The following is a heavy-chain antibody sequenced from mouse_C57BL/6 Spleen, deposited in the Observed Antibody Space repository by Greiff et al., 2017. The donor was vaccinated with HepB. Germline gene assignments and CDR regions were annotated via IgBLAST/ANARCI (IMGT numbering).Heavy chain of an antibody. CDR1: GYAFSSSW. CDR3: AKGWDEAWFAY. D-gene: IGHD3-3*01. CDR2: IYPGDGDT. J-gene: IGHJ3*01. V-gene: IGHV1-82*01. Sequence: QVQLQQSGPELVKPGASVKISCKASGYAFSSSWVNWVKQRPGKGLEWIGRIYPGDGDTNYNGKFKGKATLTADKSSSTAYMQLSSLTSEDSAVYFCAKGWDEAWFAYWGQGTLVTVSA.